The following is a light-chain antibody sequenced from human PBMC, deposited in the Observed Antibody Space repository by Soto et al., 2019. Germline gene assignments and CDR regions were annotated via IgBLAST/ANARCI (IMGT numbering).Light chain of an antibody. V-gene: IGLV2-14*01. Sequence: QSVLTQPASVSGSPGQSITISCTGTSSDVGGYNYVSWYQQHPGKAPKLMIYDVSNRPSGVSNRFSGSKSGNTGSLTISGLQAEDEADYYCCSYATSSTPLYVFGTGTKVTVL. CDR1: SSDVGGYNY. CDR2: DVS. CDR3: CSYATSSTPLYV. J-gene: IGLJ1*01.